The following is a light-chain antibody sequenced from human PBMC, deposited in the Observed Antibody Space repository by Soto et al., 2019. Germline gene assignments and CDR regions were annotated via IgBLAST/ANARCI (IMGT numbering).Light chain of an antibody. Sequence: ELVLTQSPGTLSLSPGERATLSCRASQSVSSSYLAWYQQKPGQAPRLLIYGASNRATGIPDRFSGSGSGTDFTLTISRLEPEDFAVYFCQQYGRSPTFTFGKGTKVEIK. J-gene: IGKJ2*01. CDR1: QSVSSSY. CDR2: GAS. V-gene: IGKV3-20*01. CDR3: QQYGRSPTFT.